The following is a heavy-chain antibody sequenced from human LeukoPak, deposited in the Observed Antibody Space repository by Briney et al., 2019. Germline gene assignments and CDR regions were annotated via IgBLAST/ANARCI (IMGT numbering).Heavy chain of an antibody. J-gene: IGHJ5*02. D-gene: IGHD5-18*01. CDR1: GGSISSSSYY. Sequence: SETLSLTCTVSGGSISSSSYYWGWIRQPPGKGLEWIGSIYYSGSTYYNPSLKSRVTISVDTPKNQFSLKLSSVSAADTAVYYCARQGYSYGSGGPWGQGTLVTVSS. CDR3: ARQGYSYGSGGP. CDR2: IYYSGST. V-gene: IGHV4-39*01.